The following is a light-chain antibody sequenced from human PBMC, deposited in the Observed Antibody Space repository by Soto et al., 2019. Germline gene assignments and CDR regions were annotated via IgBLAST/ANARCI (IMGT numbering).Light chain of an antibody. CDR1: QSVGNNY. V-gene: IGKV3-20*01. CDR2: DAS. Sequence: EIVLTQSPGTLSLSPGERATLSCRASQSVGNNYLAWYQQKPGQAPRLLIYDASTRATGIPDRFSGSGSGTDFTLTINGLEPEDFAVYYCQQYGDSSRTFGQGTRLEIK. J-gene: IGKJ5*01. CDR3: QQYGDSSRT.